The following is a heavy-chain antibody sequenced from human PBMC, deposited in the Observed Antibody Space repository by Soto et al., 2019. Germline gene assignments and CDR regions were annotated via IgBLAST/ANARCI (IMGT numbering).Heavy chain of an antibody. J-gene: IGHJ4*02. CDR3: ASQDSSGYYYRVAFDY. CDR2: IYYSWST. CDR1: GGSISSSSYY. V-gene: IGHV4-39*01. D-gene: IGHD3-22*01. Sequence: QLQLQESGPGLVKPSETLSLTCTVSGGSISSSSYYWGWIRQPPGKGLERIGSIYYSWSTYYNPSLKSRVTISVDTSKNQFSLKLSSVTAADTAVYYCASQDSSGYYYRVAFDYWGQGTLVTVSS.